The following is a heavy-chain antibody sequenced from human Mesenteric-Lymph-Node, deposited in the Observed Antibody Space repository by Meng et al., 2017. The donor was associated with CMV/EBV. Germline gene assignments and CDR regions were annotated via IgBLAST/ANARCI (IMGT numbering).Heavy chain of an antibody. Sequence: ASVKVSCKASGYTFTGYYMHWVRQAPGQGLEWMGWINANSGGTNYAQNFQGRVTMTRDTSISTAYMELSRLRSDDTAVYYCAREWRYYDSSGVPGYYYGMDVWGQGTTVTVSS. D-gene: IGHD3-22*01. CDR2: INANSGGT. J-gene: IGHJ6*02. CDR1: GYTFTGYY. V-gene: IGHV1-2*02. CDR3: AREWRYYDSSGVPGYYYGMDV.